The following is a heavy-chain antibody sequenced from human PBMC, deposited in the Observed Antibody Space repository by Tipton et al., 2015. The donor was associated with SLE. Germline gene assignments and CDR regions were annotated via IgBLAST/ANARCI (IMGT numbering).Heavy chain of an antibody. CDR2: VYDTERP. CDR1: GDSISGSY. J-gene: IGHJ5*01. CDR3: ARATDTAMAAGWFAS. Sequence: TLSLTCSVTGDSISGSYWNWIRQSPGKGLEWIGYVYDTERPIYNPSLQSRVTISSDMSKSRLSLRLTSVTVADTGVYYCARATDTAMAAGWFASWGQGTLVTVSS. V-gene: IGHV4-59*01. D-gene: IGHD5-18*01.